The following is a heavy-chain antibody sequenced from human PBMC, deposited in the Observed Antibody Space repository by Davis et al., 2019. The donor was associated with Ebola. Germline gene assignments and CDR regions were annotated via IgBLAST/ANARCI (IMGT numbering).Heavy chain of an antibody. J-gene: IGHJ4*02. CDR3: TRESTIRSWDLLNY. CDR2: IKSKTYGETT. V-gene: IGHV3-49*04. CDR1: GFAFGGFA. D-gene: IGHD1-26*01. Sequence: PGGSLRLSCTTSGFAFGGFAMSWVRQAPGKGLEWVGFIKSKTYGETTEYAASVKGRFTISRDDSRGIAYLQMNSLTSEDTAVYYCTRESTIRSWDLLNYWGQGTLVTVSS.